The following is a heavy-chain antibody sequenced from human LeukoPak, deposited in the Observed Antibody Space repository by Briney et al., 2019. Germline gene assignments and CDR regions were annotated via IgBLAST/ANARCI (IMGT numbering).Heavy chain of an antibody. J-gene: IGHJ6*03. CDR3: ARDRPRLRGYTYGYYYYMDV. Sequence: SETLSLTCTVSGGSISSSSYYWGWIRQPPGKGLEWIGSIYYSGSTYYNPSLKSRVTISVDTSKNQFSLKLSSVTAADTAVYYCARDRPRLRGYTYGYYYYMDVWGKGTTVTVSS. CDR2: IYYSGST. CDR1: GGSISSSSYY. D-gene: IGHD5-18*01. V-gene: IGHV4-39*07.